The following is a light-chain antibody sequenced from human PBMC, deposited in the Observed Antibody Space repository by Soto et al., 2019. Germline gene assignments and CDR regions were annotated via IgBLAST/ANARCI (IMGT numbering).Light chain of an antibody. CDR2: EVV. CDR1: KNDIGVYDF. V-gene: IGLV2-8*01. J-gene: IGLJ2*01. Sequence: QSVLTQPPSASGSPGQSVTISCTGTKNDIGVYDFVSWYQHHPGKAPRLIIYEVVQRPSGVPDRFSGSKSGNTASLTISGLQAEDEADYYCCSYAGSRGVVFGGGTKLTVL. CDR3: CSYAGSRGVV.